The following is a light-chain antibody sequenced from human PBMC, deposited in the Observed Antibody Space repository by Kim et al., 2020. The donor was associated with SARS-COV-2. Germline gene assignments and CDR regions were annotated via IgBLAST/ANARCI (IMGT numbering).Light chain of an antibody. J-gene: IGLJ2*01. Sequence: QSALTQPASVSASPGQSITISCTGTSSDVGAYNYVSWYQQHPGKVPKIMIFDVSDRPSGVSNRFSGSKSGNTASMTISGLQTEDEADYYCSSYTDTGTVVFGGGTQLTVL. V-gene: IGLV2-14*03. CDR2: DVS. CDR1: SSDVGAYNY. CDR3: SSYTDTGTVV.